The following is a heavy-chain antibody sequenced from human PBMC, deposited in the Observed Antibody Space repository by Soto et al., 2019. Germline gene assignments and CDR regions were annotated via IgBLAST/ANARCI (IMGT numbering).Heavy chain of an antibody. CDR3: ARIFQVVTPINYYYYGMDV. J-gene: IGHJ6*02. Sequence: SGPTLANPTQTLTLTYTFSGFALSTSGMCVSWIGQPPGKALEWLALIDWDDDKYYSTSLKTRLTISKDTSKNQVVLTMTNMDPVDTATYYCARIFQVVTPINYYYYGMDVWGQGTTVTVSS. CDR2: IDWDDDK. V-gene: IGHV2-70*01. D-gene: IGHD2-21*02. CDR1: GFALSTSGMC.